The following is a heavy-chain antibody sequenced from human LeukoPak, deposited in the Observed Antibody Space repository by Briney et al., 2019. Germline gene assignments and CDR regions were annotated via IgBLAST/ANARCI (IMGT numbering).Heavy chain of an antibody. J-gene: IGHJ4*02. CDR2: IWYDGTKK. V-gene: IGHV3-33*01. CDR3: ARDPRGIAVAGTLDY. D-gene: IGHD6-19*01. CDR1: GFTFCSYG. Sequence: PGGSLRLSCAASGFTFCSYGMHWVRQAPGKGLEWVAVIWYDGTKKYYADSVKGRFTISRDNSKNTVYLQMHSLRAEDTAVYYCARDPRGIAVAGTLDYWGQGTLVTVSS.